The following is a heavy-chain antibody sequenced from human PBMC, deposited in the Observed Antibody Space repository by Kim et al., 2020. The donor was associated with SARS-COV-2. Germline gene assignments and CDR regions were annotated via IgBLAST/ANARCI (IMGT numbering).Heavy chain of an antibody. CDR1: GFTFSSYA. J-gene: IGHJ4*02. Sequence: GGSLRLSCSASGFTFSSYAMHWVRQAPGKGLEYVSAISSNGGSTYYADSVKGRFTISRDNSKNTLYLQMSSLRAEDTAVYYCVKDHLITMVRGVIIAPKLDYGGQGTLVTVSS. CDR3: VKDHLITMVRGVIIAPKLDY. D-gene: IGHD3-10*01. V-gene: IGHV3-64D*06. CDR2: ISSNGGST.